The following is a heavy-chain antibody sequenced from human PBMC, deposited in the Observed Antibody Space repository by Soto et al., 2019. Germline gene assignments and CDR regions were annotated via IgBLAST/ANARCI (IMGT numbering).Heavy chain of an antibody. D-gene: IGHD3-10*01. CDR1: GFTFDDYA. V-gene: IGHV3-9*01. Sequence: HPGGSLRLSCAASGFTFDDYAMHWVRQAPGKGLEWVSGISWNSGSIGYADSVKGRFTISRDNAKNSLYLQMNSLRAEDTAVYYCARVNYYGSGSHYYYFDYWGQGTLVTVSS. J-gene: IGHJ4*02. CDR3: ARVNYYGSGSHYYYFDY. CDR2: ISWNSGSI.